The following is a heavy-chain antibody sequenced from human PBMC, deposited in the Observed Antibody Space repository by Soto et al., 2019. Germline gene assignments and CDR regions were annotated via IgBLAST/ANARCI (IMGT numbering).Heavy chain of an antibody. J-gene: IGHJ3*01. D-gene: IGHD4-17*01. CDR3: ARGNDFGAQRIFDL. V-gene: IGHV3-21*01. Sequence: GGSLRLSCVGSGFTFSSYSMNWVRQAPGKGLEWVSSISMTSTYIDHADSVKGRFTISRDNAKNSVSLQMNSLRVEDTALYYCARGNDFGAQRIFDLWGQGTMVTVSS. CDR2: ISMTSTYI. CDR1: GFTFSSYS.